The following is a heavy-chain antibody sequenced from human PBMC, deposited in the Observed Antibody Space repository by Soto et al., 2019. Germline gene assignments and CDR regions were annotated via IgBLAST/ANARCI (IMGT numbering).Heavy chain of an antibody. CDR1: SGSISAYNDY. CDR3: ARRRTSYGMDV. V-gene: IGHV4-39*01. J-gene: IGHJ6*02. Sequence: PSDTVAVTFAFSSGSISAYNDYWGWIRQPPGKGLEWIGSIDYSGSTYYNPSLKSRVTISVDASKNQFSLKVSSGTAADTAVYYCARRRTSYGMDVWGQGTTVTVSS. CDR2: IDYSGST.